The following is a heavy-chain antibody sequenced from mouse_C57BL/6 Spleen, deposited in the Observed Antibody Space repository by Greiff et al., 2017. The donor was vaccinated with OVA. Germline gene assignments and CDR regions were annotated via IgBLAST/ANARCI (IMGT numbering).Heavy chain of an antibody. J-gene: IGHJ1*03. D-gene: IGHD1-1*01. CDR3: ARNWGGVNYGYWYFDV. V-gene: IGHV2-9-1*01. Sequence: VKLVESGPGLVAPSPSLSITCTVSGFSLTSYAISWVRQPPGKGLEWLGVIWTGGGTNYNSALNSRLSISKDNSKSQVCLKMNSLQTDDTARYYCARNWGGVNYGYWYFDVWGTGTTVTVSS. CDR2: IWTGGGT. CDR1: GFSLTSYA.